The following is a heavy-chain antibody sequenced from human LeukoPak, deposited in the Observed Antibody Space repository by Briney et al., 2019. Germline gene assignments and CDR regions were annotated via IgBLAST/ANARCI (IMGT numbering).Heavy chain of an antibody. CDR3: ARDPPCGSSNPSGSY. D-gene: IGHD1-26*01. V-gene: IGHV1-2*06. J-gene: IGHJ4*02. CDR2: INPNSGGT. CDR1: GYTFTGYY. Sequence: ASVKVSCKASGYTFTGYYMHWVRQAPGQGLEWMGRINPNSGGTNYAQKFQGRVTMTRDTSISTAYMELSRLRSDDTAVYYCARDPPCGSSNPSGSYWGQGTLVTVSS.